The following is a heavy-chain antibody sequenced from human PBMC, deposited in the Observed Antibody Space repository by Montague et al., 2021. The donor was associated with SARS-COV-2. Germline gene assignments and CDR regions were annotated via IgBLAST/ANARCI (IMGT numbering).Heavy chain of an antibody. D-gene: IGHD3-22*01. CDR2: IYDGGAV. J-gene: IGHJ1*01. CDR1: GCSITGYY. V-gene: IGHV4-59*01. CDR3: ARIGYESVGYYYIYPD. Sequence: SETLSLTCTVSGCSITGYYWSLLRRSPGKGLEWIAYIYDGGAVYYNPSLVSRVTISTDTSKNQLSLKVISATAADTAVYYCARIGYESVGYYYIYPDWGQGTLVT.